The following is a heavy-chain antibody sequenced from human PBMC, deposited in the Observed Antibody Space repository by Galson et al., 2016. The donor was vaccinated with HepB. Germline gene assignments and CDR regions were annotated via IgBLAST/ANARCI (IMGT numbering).Heavy chain of an antibody. V-gene: IGHV1-46*01. CDR2: INPSGGST. D-gene: IGHD3-22*01. CDR1: GYTFTRYY. J-gene: IGHJ4*02. Sequence: SVKVSCKASGYTFTRYYIHWVRQAPGQGLEWMGVINPSGGSTKDTQKFQGRVTMTRGTSTTTVYMELSSLRSEDTAVYSCARGGYYDSSGSLRYWGQGTLVTVSS. CDR3: ARGGYYDSSGSLRY.